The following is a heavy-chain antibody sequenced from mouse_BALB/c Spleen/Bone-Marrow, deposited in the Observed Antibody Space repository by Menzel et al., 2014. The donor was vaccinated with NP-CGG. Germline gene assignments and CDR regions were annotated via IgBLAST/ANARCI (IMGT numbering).Heavy chain of an antibody. CDR2: IDPANEHT. CDR1: GFNIKDTY. Sequence: EVMLVESGAELMKPGASVKLSCTASGFNIKDTYIHWVKQRPEQGLEWIGRIDPANEHTKYDPNFQGKATITADTSSNTAYLQLSSLTSEDTAVYYCASLTGTFDYWGQGSTLTVSS. V-gene: IGHV14-3*02. J-gene: IGHJ2*01. CDR3: ASLTGTFDY. D-gene: IGHD4-1*01.